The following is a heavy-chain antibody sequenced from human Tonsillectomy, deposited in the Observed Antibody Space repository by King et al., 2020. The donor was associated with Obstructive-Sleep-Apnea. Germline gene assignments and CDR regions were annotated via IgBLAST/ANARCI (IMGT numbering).Heavy chain of an antibody. J-gene: IGHJ3*02. CDR1: GFSFDDYA. CDR2: LSCDGGST. CDR3: AKDIRRGGYSDAFDI. D-gene: IGHD1-26*01. Sequence: VQLVESGGVVVQPGGSQRLSCAASGFSFDDYAIHWVRQAPWKGLEWGSLLSCDGGSTYSADSVKGRFTISRDNSKNSLYLQMNSLRAEDTALYYCAKDIRRGGYSDAFDIWGQGTMVTVSS. V-gene: IGHV3-43D*03.